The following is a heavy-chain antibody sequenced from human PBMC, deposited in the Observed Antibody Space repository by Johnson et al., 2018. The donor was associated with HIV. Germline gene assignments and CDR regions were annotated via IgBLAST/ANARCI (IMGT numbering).Heavy chain of an antibody. CDR2: ISYDGSNK. J-gene: IGHJ3*02. CDR1: GFTLSTYA. V-gene: IGHV3-30-3*01. D-gene: IGHD3-10*01. Sequence: VQLVESGGGVVQPGRSLRLSCVASGFTLSTYAMHWVRQAPGKGLEWVAVISYDGSNKYYADSVKGRFTISRDNSKNTLYLQMNSLRAEDTAVYYCAKDIDSGISPGMCAFDMWGQGTMVTVS. CDR3: AKDIDSGISPGMCAFDM.